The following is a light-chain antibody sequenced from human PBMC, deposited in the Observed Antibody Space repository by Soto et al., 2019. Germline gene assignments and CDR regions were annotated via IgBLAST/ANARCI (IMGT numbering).Light chain of an antibody. CDR1: QSISSH. CDR3: QQRSTWPLT. CDR2: DAS. V-gene: IGKV3-11*01. J-gene: IGKJ4*01. Sequence: EIVMTQSPATLSLSPGERATLSCRASQSISSHLAWYQQKPGQAPRLLIYDASNSATGIPARFSGSGSGTDFTLTISSLEPEDFAVYYCQQRSTWPLTFGGGTKVEIK.